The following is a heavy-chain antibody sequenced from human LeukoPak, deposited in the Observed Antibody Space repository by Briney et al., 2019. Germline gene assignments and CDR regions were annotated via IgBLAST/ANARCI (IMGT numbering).Heavy chain of an antibody. J-gene: IGHJ4*02. CDR2: INHSGST. V-gene: IGHV4-39*07. Sequence: SETLSLTCTVSGGSISSSSYYWGWIRQPPGKGLEWLGEINHSGSTNYNSSLKSRVTISLDTSKNQFSLKLSSVTAADTAVYYCARRVTDTNWGQGTLVTVSS. CDR1: GGSISSSSYY. D-gene: IGHD4-23*01. CDR3: ARRVTDTN.